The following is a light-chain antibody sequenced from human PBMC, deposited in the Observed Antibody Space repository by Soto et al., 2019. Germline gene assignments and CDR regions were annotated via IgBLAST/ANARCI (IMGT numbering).Light chain of an antibody. J-gene: IGKJ1*01. CDR1: QDISDH. V-gene: IGKV1-27*01. Sequence: DFQMTQSPSSLSASVGDRVTITCRASQDISDHLAWYQQKPGKVPNLLIYAASTLQSGVPSRFSGGVSGTDFNLTISSLQPGDVATYYCQKYNTTPRTFGQGTKVEL. CDR3: QKYNTTPRT. CDR2: AAS.